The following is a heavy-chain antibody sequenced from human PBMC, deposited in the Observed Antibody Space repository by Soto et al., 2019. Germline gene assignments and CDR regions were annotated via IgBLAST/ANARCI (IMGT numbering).Heavy chain of an antibody. D-gene: IGHD3-10*01. Sequence: QVQLVQSGAEVTKTGASLMLSCKTSGYPFTTYYLHWVRQAPGHGLEWMGILFPADGATNYAQKFRGRVTMTRDTSTSTVYMQLSSLRSEDTAVYYCVREFSGGYFDYWGQGSLVTVSS. CDR3: VREFSGGYFDY. CDR1: GYPFTTYY. J-gene: IGHJ4*02. CDR2: LFPADGAT. V-gene: IGHV1-46*01.